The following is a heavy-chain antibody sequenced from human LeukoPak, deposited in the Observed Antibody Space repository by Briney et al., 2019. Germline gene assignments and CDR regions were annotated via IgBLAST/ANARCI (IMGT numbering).Heavy chain of an antibody. CDR1: GYSFSMYW. CDR3: ARRGAGDYFDY. J-gene: IGHJ4*02. V-gene: IGHV5-51*01. CDR2: IYPGDSET. Sequence: GESLKISCKGSGYSFSMYWIAWVRQLPGKGLECMGIIYPGDSETRYRPSFQGQVTISADKSINTAYLRWSTLKASDIAMYYCARRGAGDYFDYWGQGALVTVSS. D-gene: IGHD6-19*01.